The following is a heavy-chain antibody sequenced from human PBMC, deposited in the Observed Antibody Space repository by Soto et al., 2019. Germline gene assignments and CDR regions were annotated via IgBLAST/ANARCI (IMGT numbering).Heavy chain of an antibody. CDR1: GFTFSSYG. CDR2: IWYDGSNK. V-gene: IGHV3-33*01. Sequence: QVQLVESGGGVVQPGRSLRLSCAASGFTFSSYGMHWVRQAPGKGLEWVAVIWYDGSNKYYADSVKGRFTISRDNSKNTLYLQRNSLRAEDTAVYYCARTLYDFWSGPRHYYYYGMDVWGHGTTVTVSS. J-gene: IGHJ6*02. D-gene: IGHD3-3*01. CDR3: ARTLYDFWSGPRHYYYYGMDV.